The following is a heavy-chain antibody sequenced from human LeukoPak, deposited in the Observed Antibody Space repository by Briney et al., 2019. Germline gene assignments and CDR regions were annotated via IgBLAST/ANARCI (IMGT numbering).Heavy chain of an antibody. CDR3: AREVIAAAGFDY. D-gene: IGHD6-13*01. V-gene: IGHV4-34*01. J-gene: IGHJ4*02. Sequence: PSETLSLTCAVYGGSFSGYYWSWIRQPPGKGLERIGEINHSGSTNYNPSLKSRVTISVDTSKNQFSLKLSSVTAADTAVYYCAREVIAAAGFDYWGQGTLVTVSS. CDR2: INHSGST. CDR1: GGSFSGYY.